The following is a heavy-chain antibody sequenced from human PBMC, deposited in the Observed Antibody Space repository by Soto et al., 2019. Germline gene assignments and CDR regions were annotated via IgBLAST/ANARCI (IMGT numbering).Heavy chain of an antibody. CDR1: GGSFSGYY. CDR3: ARGLVTIFGVYYYGMDV. Sequence: SETLSLTCAVYGGSFSGYYWSWIRQPPGKGLEWIGEINHSGSTNYNPSLKSQVTISVDTSKNQFSLKLSSVTAADTAVYYCARGLVTIFGVYYYGMDVWGQGTTVTVSS. D-gene: IGHD3-3*01. J-gene: IGHJ6*02. V-gene: IGHV4-34*01. CDR2: INHSGST.